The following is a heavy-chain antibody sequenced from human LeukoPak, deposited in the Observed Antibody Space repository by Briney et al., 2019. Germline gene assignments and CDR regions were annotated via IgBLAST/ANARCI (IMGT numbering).Heavy chain of an antibody. Sequence: ASVKVSCKASVYTFTSYGFSWVRQAPGQGLEWKGWIKAYNSKENYAQKLQGRVTITTDTSTSSPYMELKSLRADDTAVYYCARGQEGIAAAGDTSYYFDYWGQETLVTVAS. D-gene: IGHD6-13*01. CDR1: VYTFTSYG. J-gene: IGHJ4*02. CDR2: IKAYNSKE. V-gene: IGHV1-18*01. CDR3: ARGQEGIAAAGDTSYYFDY.